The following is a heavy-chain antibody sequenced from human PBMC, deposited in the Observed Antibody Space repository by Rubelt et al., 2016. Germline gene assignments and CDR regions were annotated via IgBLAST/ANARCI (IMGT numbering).Heavy chain of an antibody. CDR2: INHSGST. J-gene: IGHJ5*02. Sequence: QVQLQQWGAGLLKPSETLSLTCAVYGGSFSGYYWSWIRQPPGKGLEWIGEINHSGSTNYNPSLKSRVTISVETSKNQFSLKLSSVTAADTAVYYCARGRIRIAAAGPRWFDPWGQGTLVTVSS. D-gene: IGHD6-13*01. V-gene: IGHV4-34*01. CDR1: GGSFSGYY. CDR3: ARGRIRIAAAGPRWFDP.